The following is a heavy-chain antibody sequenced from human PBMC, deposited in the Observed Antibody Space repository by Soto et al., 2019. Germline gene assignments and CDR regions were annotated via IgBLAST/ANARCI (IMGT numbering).Heavy chain of an antibody. CDR3: ARRGNWKFDY. Sequence: GESLKISCKGSGYRFTTYWIGWVRQMHGKGLEWMGIIYPGDSDTRYSPSFQGQVTISADESISTAYLQWNSLKASATAMYYCARRGNWKFDYWGQGTLVTVSS. D-gene: IGHD1-20*01. CDR2: IYPGDSDT. V-gene: IGHV5-51*01. J-gene: IGHJ4*02. CDR1: GYRFTTYW.